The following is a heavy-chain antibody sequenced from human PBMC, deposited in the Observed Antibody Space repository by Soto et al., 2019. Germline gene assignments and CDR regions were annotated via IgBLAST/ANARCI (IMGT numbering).Heavy chain of an antibody. D-gene: IGHD4-4*01. CDR1: GGSIITTTYY. CDR3: ARAPTDYSHDY. V-gene: IGHV4-39*01. J-gene: IGHJ4*02. Sequence: QLQLQESGPGLVKPSETLSLTCTVSGGSIITTTYYWCWLRQPPGKGLEWIGSVYYSGSTYYNPSLKSRVTISVDTSMNQFSLMLSSVTAADTAVYFCARAPTDYSHDYWGLGNLVTVSS. CDR2: VYYSGST.